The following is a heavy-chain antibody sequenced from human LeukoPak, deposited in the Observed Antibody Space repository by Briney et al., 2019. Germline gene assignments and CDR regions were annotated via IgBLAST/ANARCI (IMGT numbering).Heavy chain of an antibody. CDR1: GGSFSGYY. J-gene: IGHJ4*02. V-gene: IGHV4-34*01. CDR3: ARGLYCSGGSCYRPFDY. D-gene: IGHD2-15*01. Sequence: SETLSLTCAVYGGSFSGYYWSWIRQPPGKGPEWIGEINHSGSTNYNPSLKSRVTISVDTSKNQFSLKLSSVTAADTAVYYCARGLYCSGGSCYRPFDYWGQGTLVTVSS. CDR2: INHSGST.